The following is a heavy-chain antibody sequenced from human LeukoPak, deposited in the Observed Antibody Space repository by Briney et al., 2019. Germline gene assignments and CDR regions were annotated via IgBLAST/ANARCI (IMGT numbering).Heavy chain of an antibody. V-gene: IGHV3-64D*06. J-gene: IGHJ4*02. Sequence: PGGSLRFSCSVSGFTFSTHVMHCVRQAPGKGLEYVSAISSNGDDTYYADSVKGRFTISRDNSKNTLYLQMSSLRPDDTAVYFCVRGTRYWGQGTLVTVSS. CDR3: VRGTRY. CDR2: ISSNGDDT. CDR1: GFTFSTHV.